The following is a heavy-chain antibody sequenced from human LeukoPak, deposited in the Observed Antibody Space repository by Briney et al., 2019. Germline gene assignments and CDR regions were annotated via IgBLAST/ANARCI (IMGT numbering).Heavy chain of an antibody. J-gene: IGHJ3*02. Sequence: PGRSLRLSCAASGFTFSSYAMHWVRQAPGKGLEWVAVISYDGSSKYYADSVKGRFTISRDNSKNTLYLQMNSLRAEDTAVYYCARAIGTSDAFDIWGQGTRVTVSS. D-gene: IGHD1-14*01. CDR2: ISYDGSSK. V-gene: IGHV3-30-3*01. CDR3: ARAIGTSDAFDI. CDR1: GFTFSSYA.